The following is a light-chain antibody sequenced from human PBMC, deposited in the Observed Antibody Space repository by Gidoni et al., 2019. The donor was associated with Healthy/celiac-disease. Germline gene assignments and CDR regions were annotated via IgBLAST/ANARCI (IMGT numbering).Light chain of an antibody. CDR3: CSYAGSSTWV. CDR2: EGS. CDR1: SSDVWSYNL. Sequence: QSALTQPSSVSGSPGQSITISCTGTSSDVWSYNLVSWYQQHPGKAPKLMMYEGSKRPSGVSNRLYGSKAGKTASLTISGLKAEEEADYYCCSYAGSSTWVFGGGTKLTVL. V-gene: IGLV2-23*01. J-gene: IGLJ3*02.